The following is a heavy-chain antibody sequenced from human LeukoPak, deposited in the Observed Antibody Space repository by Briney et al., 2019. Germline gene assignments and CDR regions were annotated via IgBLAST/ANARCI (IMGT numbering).Heavy chain of an antibody. CDR1: GFTVSSNS. V-gene: IGHV3-21*04. CDR3: ARAKPKNMVRGLIMRRESRYYFDY. Sequence: PGGSLRLSCTVSGFTVSSNSMSWVRQAPGKGLEWVSSISSSSSYIYYADSVKGRFTISRDNAKNSLYLQMNSLRAEDTAVYYCARAKPKNMVRGLIMRRESRYYFDYWGQGTLVTVSS. D-gene: IGHD3-10*01. CDR2: ISSSSSYI. J-gene: IGHJ4*02.